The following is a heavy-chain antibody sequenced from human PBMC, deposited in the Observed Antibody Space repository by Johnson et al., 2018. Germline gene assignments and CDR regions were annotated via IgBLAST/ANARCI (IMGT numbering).Heavy chain of an antibody. D-gene: IGHD3-10*01. Sequence: VQLVQSGGGLAQPGRSLRLSCAASGFTFDDYAMHWVRQAPGKGLEWVSCISWNSGSIGYADSVKGRFTISRDNAKNSLYLQMNSLRGEDTALYYCARAGNYGSGSWTYYYYMDVWGKGTTVTVSS. CDR2: ISWNSGSI. CDR3: ARAGNYGSGSWTYYYYMDV. J-gene: IGHJ6*03. V-gene: IGHV3-9*01. CDR1: GFTFDDYA.